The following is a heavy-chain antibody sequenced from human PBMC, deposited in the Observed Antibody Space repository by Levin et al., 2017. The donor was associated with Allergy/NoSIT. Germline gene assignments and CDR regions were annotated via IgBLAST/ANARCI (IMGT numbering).Heavy chain of an antibody. CDR2: IYYSGST. Sequence: SETLSLTCTVSGGSISSGDYYWSWIRQPPGKGLEWIGYIYYSGSTYYNPSLKSRVTISVDTSKNQFSLKLSSVTAADTAVYYCARAGDIVVVPAARYSSGWYGYWGQGTLVTVSS. CDR3: ARAGDIVVVPAARYSSGWYGY. V-gene: IGHV4-30-4*01. D-gene: IGHD2-2*01. J-gene: IGHJ4*02. CDR1: GGSISSGDYY.